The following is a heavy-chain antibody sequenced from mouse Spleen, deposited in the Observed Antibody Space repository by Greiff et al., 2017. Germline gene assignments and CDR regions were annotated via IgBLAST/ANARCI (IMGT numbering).Heavy chain of an antibody. CDR1: GYTFTSYW. CDR3: ARYRLRQFAY. Sequence: QVQLQQSGAELVKPGASVKMSCKASGYTFTSYWITWVKQRPGQGLEWIGDIYPGSGSTNYNEKFKSKATLTVDTASSTAYMQLSSLTSEDSAVYYCARYRLRQFAYWGQGTLVTVSA. V-gene: IGHV1-55*01. J-gene: IGHJ3*01. D-gene: IGHD2-4*01. CDR2: IYPGSGST.